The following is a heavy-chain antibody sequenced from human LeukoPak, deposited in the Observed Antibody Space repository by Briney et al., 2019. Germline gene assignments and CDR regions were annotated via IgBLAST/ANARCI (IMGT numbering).Heavy chain of an antibody. CDR3: ARHAKRLLWFGELFYGMEV. CDR1: GGSISSYY. CDR2: IYYSGST. D-gene: IGHD3-10*01. Sequence: SETLSLTCTVSGGSISSYYWSWIRQPPGKGLEWIGYIYYSGSTNYNPSLKSRVTISVDTSKNQFSLKLSSVTAADTAVYYCARHAKRLLWFGELFYGMEVWGQGTTVTVSS. J-gene: IGHJ6*02. V-gene: IGHV4-59*08.